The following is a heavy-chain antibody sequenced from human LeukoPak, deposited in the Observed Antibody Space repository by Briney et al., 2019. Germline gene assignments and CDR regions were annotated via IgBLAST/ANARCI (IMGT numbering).Heavy chain of an antibody. CDR3: VRARIDY. CDR1: GFTFSSYW. V-gene: IGHV3-7*04. D-gene: IGHD1-14*01. Sequence: PGGSLRLSCVGSGFTFSSYWMTWVRQAPGKGLEWVANIKDDGSEKYSLDSVKGRFTISRDNAKNLLYLQMSSLRAEDTAVYYCVRARIDYWGQGTLVTVSS. CDR2: IKDDGSEK. J-gene: IGHJ4*02.